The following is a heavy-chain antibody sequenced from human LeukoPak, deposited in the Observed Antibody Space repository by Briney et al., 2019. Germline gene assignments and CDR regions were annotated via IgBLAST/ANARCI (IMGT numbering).Heavy chain of an antibody. Sequence: GWSLRLSCAASGFTFSSYAMHSFRQAPGKGLEWVAVISYDGSNKYYADSVKGRFTISRDNSKNTLYLQMNSLRAEDTAVYYCARDSMYYYDSSGTTFDYWGQGTLVTVSS. CDR2: ISYDGSNK. D-gene: IGHD3-22*01. CDR1: GFTFSSYA. CDR3: ARDSMYYYDSSGTTFDY. J-gene: IGHJ4*02. V-gene: IGHV3-30*04.